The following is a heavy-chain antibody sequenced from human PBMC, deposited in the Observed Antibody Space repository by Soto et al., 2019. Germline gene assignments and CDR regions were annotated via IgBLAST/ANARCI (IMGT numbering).Heavy chain of an antibody. Sequence: SETLSLTCAVSGDTISTGGYSWAWIRQPPGKALEWIGHTYHSGNPYYNPSLKSRVIISVDRSKNQFSLKLSSVTAADTAVYYCARLNGYCVRGSGHDHYAMDVWSQGTTVTVSS. CDR2: TYHSGNP. J-gene: IGHJ6*02. CDR1: GDTISTGGYS. V-gene: IGHV4-30-2*01. CDR3: ARLNGYCVRGSGHDHYAMDV. D-gene: IGHD2-15*01.